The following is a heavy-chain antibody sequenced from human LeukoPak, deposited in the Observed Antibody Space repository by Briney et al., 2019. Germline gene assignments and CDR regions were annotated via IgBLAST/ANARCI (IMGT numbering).Heavy chain of an antibody. CDR3: ASERGYSGYDPFDY. V-gene: IGHV3-30*04. Sequence: GGSLRLSCAASGFTFSSYAMHWVRQAPGKGLEWVAVISYDGSNKYYADSVKGRFTISRDNSKNTLYLQMNSLRAEDTAVYYCASERGYSGYDPFDYWGQGTLVTVSS. D-gene: IGHD5-12*01. CDR2: ISYDGSNK. J-gene: IGHJ4*02. CDR1: GFTFSSYA.